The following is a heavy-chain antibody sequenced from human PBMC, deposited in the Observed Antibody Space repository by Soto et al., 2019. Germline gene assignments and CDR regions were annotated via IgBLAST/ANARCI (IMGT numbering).Heavy chain of an antibody. CDR1: VGSISIGDFS. D-gene: IGHD4-17*01. V-gene: IGHV4-30-4*01. J-gene: IGHJ4*02. CDR2: IYYSGST. CDR3: ARADDFSDRFDY. Sequence: PSETLSLTCTVSVGSISIGDFSWRWIRQPPGKGLELIGNIYYSGSTYYNPSLRSRAIMSVDTSQNQFSLKLSSLTAADTAVYFCARADDFSDRFDYWGQGAMVTVSS.